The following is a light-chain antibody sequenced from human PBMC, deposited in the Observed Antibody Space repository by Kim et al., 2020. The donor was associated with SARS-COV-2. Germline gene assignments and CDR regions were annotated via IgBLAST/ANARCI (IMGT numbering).Light chain of an antibody. CDR1: SGHSNYA. J-gene: IGLJ3*02. Sequence: ASVKLTCTRGSGHSNYAIAWHQQQPEKGPRYLMKLNSDGSHYKGDGIPDRFSGSSSGAERYLTISSLQSEDEADYYCQTWGTGMGVFGGGTQLTVL. CDR3: QTWGTGMGV. CDR2: LNSDGSH. V-gene: IGLV4-69*01.